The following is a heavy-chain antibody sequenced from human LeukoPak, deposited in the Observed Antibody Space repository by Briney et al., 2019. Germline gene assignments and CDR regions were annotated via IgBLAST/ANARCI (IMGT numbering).Heavy chain of an antibody. CDR3: ATDYSSSWYFDY. CDR1: GYTLTELS. CDR2: FDPEDGET. Sequence: ASVKVSCKVSGYTLTELSMHWVRQAPGKGLEWMGGFDPEDGETIYAQKFQGRATMTEDTSTDTAYMELSSLRSEDTAVYYCATDYSSSWYFDYWGQGTLVTVSS. D-gene: IGHD6-13*01. V-gene: IGHV1-24*01. J-gene: IGHJ4*02.